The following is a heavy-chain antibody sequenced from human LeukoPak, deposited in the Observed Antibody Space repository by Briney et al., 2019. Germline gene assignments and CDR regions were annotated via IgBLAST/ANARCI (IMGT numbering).Heavy chain of an antibody. J-gene: IGHJ4*02. CDR1: GYTFTSYG. D-gene: IGHD3-10*01. CDR2: ISAYNGNT. Sequence: ASVKVSCKASGYTFTSYGISWVRQAPGQGLEWMGWISAYNGNTNYAQKLQGRVTMTTDISTRTAYMELRTERSHDTAVYYCARDVTGYYGSGSYNWGQGTLVTVSS. CDR3: ARDVTGYYGSGSYN. V-gene: IGHV1-18*01.